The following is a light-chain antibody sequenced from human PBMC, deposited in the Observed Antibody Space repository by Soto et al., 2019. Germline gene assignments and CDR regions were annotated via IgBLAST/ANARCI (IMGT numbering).Light chain of an antibody. J-gene: IGLJ3*02. CDR3: NSYTSTSSWV. CDR2: EVT. V-gene: IGLV2-14*01. Sequence: QSALSQPASVAGSPGQSITISCTGTRSDVGSYNYVSWYQQHPGKAPKLMIYEVTNRPSGVSNRFSGSKSGNTASLTIPGLQAEDEAEYYCNSYTSTSSWVFGGGTKLAVL. CDR1: RSDVGSYNY.